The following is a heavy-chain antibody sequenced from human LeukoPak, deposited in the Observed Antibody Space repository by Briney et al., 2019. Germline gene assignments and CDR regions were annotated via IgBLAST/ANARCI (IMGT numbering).Heavy chain of an antibody. J-gene: IGHJ4*02. CDR1: GGSFRGYY. V-gene: IGHV4-34*01. D-gene: IGHD3-16*02. Sequence: KPSETLSLTCAVYGGSFRGYYWTWIRQPPGKGLEWIGEINHRGSTNYNPSLKSRVTISVDTSKNQFSLKLSSVTAADTAVYYCARAVYDYIWGSYRFDYWGQGTLVTVSS. CDR2: INHRGST. CDR3: ARAVYDYIWGSYRFDY.